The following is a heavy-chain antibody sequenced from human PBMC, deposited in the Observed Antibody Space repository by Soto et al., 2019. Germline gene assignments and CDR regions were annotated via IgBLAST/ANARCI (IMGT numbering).Heavy chain of an antibody. D-gene: IGHD5-18*01. V-gene: IGHV4-31*03. CDR3: AVDTTMGGPNCFDP. J-gene: IGHJ5*02. CDR1: GGSISRGAYY. CDR2: IYYSGST. Sequence: QVQLQESGPGLVKPSQTLSLTCTVSGGSISRGAYYWSWIRQHPGEGLEWIGYIYYSGSTYYTPSLKSRVTVSVDTSKNQFFLKLSCVTAADTAVYYCAVDTTMGGPNCFDPWGQGTLVTVSS.